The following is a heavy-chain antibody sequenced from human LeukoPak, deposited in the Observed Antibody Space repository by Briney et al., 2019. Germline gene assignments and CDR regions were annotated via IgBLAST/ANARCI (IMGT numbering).Heavy chain of an antibody. CDR2: INSDGSDT. CDR3: ARDLGYY. CDR1: GFAFSSDW. V-gene: IGHV3-74*03. D-gene: IGHD1-14*01. Sequence: EGSLRLSCATSGFAFSSDWMHWVRQAPGKGLVWVSRINSDGSDTTYADSVKGRFTISRDNAKNTLFLHMNSLRAEDTAVYYCARDLGYYWGQGTQVTVSS. J-gene: IGHJ4*02.